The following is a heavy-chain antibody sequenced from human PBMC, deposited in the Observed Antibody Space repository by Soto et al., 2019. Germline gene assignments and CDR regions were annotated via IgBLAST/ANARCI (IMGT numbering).Heavy chain of an antibody. CDR1: GGSISSGDYY. CDR3: AKHLPRSDGIYDS. V-gene: IGHV4-30-4*01. D-gene: IGHD1-26*01. CDR2: IYYSGST. J-gene: IGHJ5*01. Sequence: PSETLSLTCPVSGGSISSGDYYWSWIRQPPGKGLEWIGYIYYSGSTNYNPSLKSRVTISVDTSKNQFFLKLNSVTAADTAVYYCAKHLPRSDGIYDSWGQGTLVTVSS.